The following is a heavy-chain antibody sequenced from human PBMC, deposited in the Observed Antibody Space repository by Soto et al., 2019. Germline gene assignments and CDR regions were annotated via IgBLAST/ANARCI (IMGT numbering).Heavy chain of an antibody. J-gene: IGHJ4*02. CDR1: GGSINSNY. D-gene: IGHD2-15*01. CDR3: ARESRTDYCNGGRCYRPSFDY. Sequence: PSETLSLTCTVSGGSINSNYWSWIRQPPGKGLEWIGDIYYSGNTNYNPSLKSRVTISVDTSKNQFSLKLSSVTAAGTAVYYCARESRTDYCNGGRCYRPSFDYLGQGTLVTVSS. CDR2: IYYSGNT. V-gene: IGHV4-59*01.